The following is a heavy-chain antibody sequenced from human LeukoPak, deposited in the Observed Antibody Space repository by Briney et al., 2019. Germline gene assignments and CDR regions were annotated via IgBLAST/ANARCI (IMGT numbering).Heavy chain of an antibody. CDR1: GFTVSSNY. Sequence: GGSLRLSCAASGFTVSSNYMSWVRQAPGKGLEWVSIIYSGGSTYYSDSVTGRFTISRDNSKNTVYLQMNSLRAEDTAVYYCARVSAGDWGQGTLVTVSS. D-gene: IGHD4-17*01. V-gene: IGHV3-66*02. CDR2: IYSGGST. J-gene: IGHJ4*02. CDR3: ARVSAGD.